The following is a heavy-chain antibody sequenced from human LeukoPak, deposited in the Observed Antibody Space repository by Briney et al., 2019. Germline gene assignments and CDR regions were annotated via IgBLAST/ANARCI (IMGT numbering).Heavy chain of an antibody. CDR2: ISGSGGST. D-gene: IGHD3-10*01. CDR1: GFTFSSYA. CDR3: AKDDRYYGSGSYPPYYFDY. J-gene: IGHJ4*02. Sequence: PGGSLRLSCAASGFTFSSYAMNWVRQAPGKGLEWVSAISGSGGSTYYADSVKGRFTISRDNSKNTLYLQMNSLRAEDTAVYYCAKDDRYYGSGSYPPYYFDYWGQGTLVTVSS. V-gene: IGHV3-23*01.